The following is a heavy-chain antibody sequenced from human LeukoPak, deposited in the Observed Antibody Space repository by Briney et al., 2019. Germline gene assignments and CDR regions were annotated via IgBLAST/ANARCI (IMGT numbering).Heavy chain of an antibody. J-gene: IGHJ6*03. V-gene: IGHV4-4*07. CDR3: ARDEHSGSYYGYYYYMDV. CDR1: GGSISSYY. CDR2: IYTSGST. Sequence: SETLSLTCTVSGGSISSYYWSWIRQPAGKGLEWIGRIYTSGSTNYNPSLKSRVTMSVDTSKNQFSLKLSSVTAADTAVYYCARDEHSGSYYGYYYYMDVWGKGTTVTVSS. D-gene: IGHD1-26*01.